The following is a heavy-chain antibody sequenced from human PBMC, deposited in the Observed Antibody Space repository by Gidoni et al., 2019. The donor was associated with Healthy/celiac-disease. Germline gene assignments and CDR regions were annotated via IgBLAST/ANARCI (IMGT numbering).Heavy chain of an antibody. CDR3: AKARNSSSWYWWFDP. V-gene: IGHV3-23*01. CDR1: GFTFSSYA. D-gene: IGHD6-13*01. J-gene: IGHJ5*02. CDR2: ISGSGGST. Sequence: EVQLLESGGGLVQPGGSLRLPCAASGFTFSSYAMSWVRQAPGKGLEWVSAISGSGGSTYYADSVKGRFTISRDNSKNTLYLQMNSLRAEDTAVYYCAKARNSSSWYWWFDPWGQGTLVTVSS.